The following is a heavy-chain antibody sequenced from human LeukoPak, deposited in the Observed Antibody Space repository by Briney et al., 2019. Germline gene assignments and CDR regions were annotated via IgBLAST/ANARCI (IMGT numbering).Heavy chain of an antibody. CDR1: GGTFSSYA. Sequence: GASVKVSCKASGGTFSSYAISWVRQAPGQGLEWMGGIIPIFGTANYAQKFQGRVTITADESTSTAYMELSSLRSEDTAVYYCAREVVSVIRYFDWLYTGNWFDPWGQGTLVTVSS. V-gene: IGHV1-69*13. CDR3: AREVVSVIRYFDWLYTGNWFDP. CDR2: IIPIFGTA. J-gene: IGHJ5*02. D-gene: IGHD3-9*01.